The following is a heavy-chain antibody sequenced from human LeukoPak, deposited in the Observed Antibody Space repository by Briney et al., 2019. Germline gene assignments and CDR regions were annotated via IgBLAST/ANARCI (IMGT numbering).Heavy chain of an antibody. D-gene: IGHD3-3*01. CDR2: IKSDGIST. CDR3: ARADFWSGYDMDV. Sequence: GGSLRLSCAASGFTLTTYWMHWVRQAPGKGLVWVSRIKSDGISTSYADSVKGRFTIPRDNAKNTLYLQMNSLRAEDTAVYYCARADFWSGYDMDVWGKGTTVTVSS. V-gene: IGHV3-74*01. J-gene: IGHJ6*03. CDR1: GFTLTTYW.